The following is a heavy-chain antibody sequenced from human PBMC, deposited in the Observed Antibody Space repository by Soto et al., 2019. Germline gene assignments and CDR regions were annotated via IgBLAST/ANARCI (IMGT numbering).Heavy chain of an antibody. Sequence: EVQLVESGGGLVKPGGSLRLSCAASGFTFSNAWMNWVRQAPGKGLEWVGRIKSKTDGGTADYAAPVKGRFTISRDDSKTTLYLQMDSLITEDTAVYYCTTQNCSGGSCYSGYDYYGLDVWGQGTTVSVSS. D-gene: IGHD2-15*01. V-gene: IGHV3-15*07. J-gene: IGHJ6*02. CDR2: IKSKTDGGTA. CDR1: GFTFSNAW. CDR3: TTQNCSGGSCYSGYDYYGLDV.